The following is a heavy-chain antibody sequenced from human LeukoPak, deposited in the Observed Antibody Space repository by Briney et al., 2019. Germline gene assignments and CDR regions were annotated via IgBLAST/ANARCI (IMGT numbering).Heavy chain of an antibody. CDR1: GGSISTYY. J-gene: IGHJ3*02. V-gene: IGHV4-59*08. CDR2: IHYSGST. Sequence: IPSETLSLTCTVSGGSISTYYWSWIRQPPGKGLEWIGYIHYSGSTNYNPSLKSRVTISVDTSKNQFSLKLSSVTAADTAVYYCAGHSVTAGTEYAFDIWGQGTMVTVSS. D-gene: IGHD6-13*01. CDR3: AGHSVTAGTEYAFDI.